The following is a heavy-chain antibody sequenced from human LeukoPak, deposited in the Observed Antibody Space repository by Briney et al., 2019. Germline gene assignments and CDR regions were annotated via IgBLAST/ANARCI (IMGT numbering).Heavy chain of an antibody. Sequence: PSETLSLTCTVSGGSINSGGYYWSWIRQHPGKGLEWIGYIYYSGSTYHNPSLRSRVSISVDTSKNQFSLKLSSVTAADTAVYYCASYGDRCFDYWGQGTLVTVSS. D-gene: IGHD4-17*01. CDR2: IYYSGST. J-gene: IGHJ4*02. CDR3: ASYGDRCFDY. V-gene: IGHV4-31*03. CDR1: GGSINSGGYY.